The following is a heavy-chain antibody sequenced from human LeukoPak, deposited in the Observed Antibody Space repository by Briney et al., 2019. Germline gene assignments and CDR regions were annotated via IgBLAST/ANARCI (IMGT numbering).Heavy chain of an antibody. V-gene: IGHV4-34*01. J-gene: IGHJ4*02. CDR2: INHSGST. CDR3: ARHSIAVAGTTFFDY. Sequence: SETLSLTCDVYGGSFSGYYWSWIRQPPGKGLEWIGEINHSGSTNYNPSLKSRVTISVDTSKNQFSLKLSSVTAADTAVYYCARHSIAVAGTTFFDYWGQGTLVTVSS. CDR1: GGSFSGYY. D-gene: IGHD6-19*01.